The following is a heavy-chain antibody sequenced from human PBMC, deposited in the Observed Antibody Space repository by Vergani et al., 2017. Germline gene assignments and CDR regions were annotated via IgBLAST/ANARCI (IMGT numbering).Heavy chain of an antibody. J-gene: IGHJ4*02. CDR2: IYYSGST. CDR3: ARDLGGSYYAWYYFDY. CDR1: GGSISSYY. D-gene: IGHD1-26*01. V-gene: IGHV4-59*01. Sequence: QVQLQESGPGLVKPSETLSLTCTVSGGSISSYYWSWIRQPPGKGLEWIGYIYYSGSTNYNPSLKSRVTISVDTSKNQFSLKLSSVTAADTAVYYCARDLGGSYYAWYYFDYWGQGTLVTVSS.